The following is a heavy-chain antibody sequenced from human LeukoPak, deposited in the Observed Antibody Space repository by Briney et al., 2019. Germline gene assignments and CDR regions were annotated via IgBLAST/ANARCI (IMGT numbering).Heavy chain of an antibody. CDR3: AKHGGYYYVVDY. V-gene: IGHV3-30*04. Sequence: GGSLRLSCAASGFTFSSYAMHWVRQAPGKGLEWVAVISYDGSNKYYADSVKGRFTISRDNSKNTLYLQMNSLRAEDTAVYYCAKHGGYYYVVDYWGQGTLVTVSS. CDR1: GFTFSSYA. D-gene: IGHD3-22*01. J-gene: IGHJ4*02. CDR2: ISYDGSNK.